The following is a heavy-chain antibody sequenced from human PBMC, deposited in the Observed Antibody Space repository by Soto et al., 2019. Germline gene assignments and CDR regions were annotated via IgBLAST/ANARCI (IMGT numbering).Heavy chain of an antibody. V-gene: IGHV3-23*01. J-gene: IGHJ5*02. CDR3: AKDILVGSSRDGYGP. CDR2: ISGSGGST. D-gene: IGHD5-18*01. CDR1: GFTFSSYA. Sequence: GALRVACTASGFTFSSYAMSWVRQAPGKGLEWVSAISGSGGSTYYADSVKGRFTISRDNSKNTLYLQMNSLRAEDTAVYYCAKDILVGSSRDGYGPWGQGTLVTVSS.